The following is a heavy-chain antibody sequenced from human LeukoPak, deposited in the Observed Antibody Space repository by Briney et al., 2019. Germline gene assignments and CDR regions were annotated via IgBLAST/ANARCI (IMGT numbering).Heavy chain of an antibody. Sequence: SETLSLTCTVSGGSISGSPYYWGWIRQPPGKGLEWIGRIHYSGSTYYNPSLMRRVTISVDTSKNQFSLKLSSVTAADTAVYYCARRGADYNLDYWGQGTLVTVSS. CDR1: GGSISGSPYY. J-gene: IGHJ4*02. D-gene: IGHD4-11*01. CDR2: IHYSGST. V-gene: IGHV4-39*01. CDR3: ARRGADYNLDY.